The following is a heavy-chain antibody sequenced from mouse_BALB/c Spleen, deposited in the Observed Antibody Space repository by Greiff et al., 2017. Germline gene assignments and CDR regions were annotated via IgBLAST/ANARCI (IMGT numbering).Heavy chain of an antibody. Sequence: QVTLNVSGPGLLQPSQTLILSCSFSGFSLSTSGMGVSWMRQPSGKGLEWLAHIYWDDDKCYNPSLKSRLTISKDTSRNQVFLKITSVDTADTATDYCARTRSPYYFDYWGQGTTLTVSS. J-gene: IGHJ2*01. CDR1: GFSLSTSGMG. V-gene: IGHV8-12*01. CDR3: ARTRSPYYFDY. CDR2: IYWDDDK.